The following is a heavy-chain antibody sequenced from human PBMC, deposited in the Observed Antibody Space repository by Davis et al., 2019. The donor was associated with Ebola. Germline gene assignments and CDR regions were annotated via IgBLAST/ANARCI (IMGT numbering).Heavy chain of an antibody. V-gene: IGHV3-11*01. Sequence: GESLKISCAASGFTFSDYYMSWIRQAPGKGLEWVSYISSSGSTIYYADSVKGRFTISRDNAKNSLYLQMNSLRAEDTAVYYCARGDFWSGYSPYYYYGMDVWGQGTTVTVSS. J-gene: IGHJ6*02. CDR1: GFTFSDYY. CDR2: ISSSGSTI. CDR3: ARGDFWSGYSPYYYYGMDV. D-gene: IGHD3-3*01.